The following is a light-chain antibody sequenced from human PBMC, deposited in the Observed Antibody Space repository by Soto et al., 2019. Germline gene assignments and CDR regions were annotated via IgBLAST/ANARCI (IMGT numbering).Light chain of an antibody. Sequence: EIVLTQSPATLSLSLGETATLSCRASQSVGSYLAWYQQKPGQAPRLLIYDASTRATGIPARFSGSGSGTDFPLTISSLEPEDFPVYYCQQRTNSPPVTFGGGTKVEIK. CDR3: QQRTNSPPVT. CDR1: QSVGSY. V-gene: IGKV3-11*01. CDR2: DAS. J-gene: IGKJ4*01.